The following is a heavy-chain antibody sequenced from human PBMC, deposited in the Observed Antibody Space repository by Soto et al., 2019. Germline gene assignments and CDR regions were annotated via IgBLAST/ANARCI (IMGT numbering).Heavy chain of an antibody. V-gene: IGHV3-23*01. CDR1: GFSFSSYA. CDR3: AKDNYDSSGQYSEDYSYYYGMDV. D-gene: IGHD3-22*01. Sequence: GSLRLACAASGFSFSSYAMNWVRQAPGKGLEQISTVNIGGGLTYYADSVKGLFTISRDNSHNTLYLQKNMLRAEVTALYYSAKDNYDSSGQYSEDYSYYYGMDVWGQGTTVTVSS. J-gene: IGHJ6*02. CDR2: VNIGGGLT.